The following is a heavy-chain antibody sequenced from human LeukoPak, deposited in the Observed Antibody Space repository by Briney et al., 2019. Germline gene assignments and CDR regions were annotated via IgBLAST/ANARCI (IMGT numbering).Heavy chain of an antibody. V-gene: IGHV4-59*01. CDR1: GGSISSYY. CDR2: IYYSGST. D-gene: IGHD3-22*01. Sequence: SETVSLTCTVSGGSISSYYWSWIRQPPGKGLEWIGNIYYSGSTNYNPSLKSRVTISVDTSKNQFSLKLSSVTAADTAVNYCARVQYYYDSSGYYLFDYWGQGTLVTVSS. CDR3: ARVQYYYDSSGYYLFDY. J-gene: IGHJ4*02.